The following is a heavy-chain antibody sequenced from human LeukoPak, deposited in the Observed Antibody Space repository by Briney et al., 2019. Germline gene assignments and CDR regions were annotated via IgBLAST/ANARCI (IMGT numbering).Heavy chain of an antibody. V-gene: IGHV3-48*02. Sequence: HPGGSLRLSCAASGFTFSRYWMSWVRQAPGKGLEWVSYISSSSSTIYYADSVRGRFTISRDNAKNSLYLQMNSLRDEDTAVYYCARDLAPHSSGYRPYWFDPWGQGTLVTVSS. CDR3: ARDLAPHSSGYRPYWFDP. D-gene: IGHD3-22*01. CDR1: GFTFSRYW. CDR2: ISSSSSTI. J-gene: IGHJ5*02.